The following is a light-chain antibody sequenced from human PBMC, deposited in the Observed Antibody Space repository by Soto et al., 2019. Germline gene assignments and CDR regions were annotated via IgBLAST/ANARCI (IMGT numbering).Light chain of an antibody. CDR1: SSDVGTYNY. CDR3: SSFTSSTLHV. V-gene: IGLV2-14*01. J-gene: IGLJ1*01. Sequence: QSALTQPASVSGSPGQSITISCTGTSSDVGTYNYVSWYQQHPGKAPKLIIYDVSNRPSGVSNRFSGSKSGNMASLTISGLQADDEADYYCSSFTSSTLHVFGTGTKVTVL. CDR2: DVS.